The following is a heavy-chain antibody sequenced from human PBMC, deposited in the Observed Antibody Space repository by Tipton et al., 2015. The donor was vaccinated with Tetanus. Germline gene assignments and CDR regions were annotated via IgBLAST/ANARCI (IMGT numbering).Heavy chain of an antibody. CDR3: ARTFFISGSRIRGGSPFDI. CDR2: TYIRGTT. Sequence: TLSLTCTVSGGSIASQYWSWIRQPAGKGLEWIGRTYIRGTTTYNPSLKSRVTISVDTSNNVFSLKLNSVTASDTAVYYCARTFFISGSRIRGGSPFDIWGPGTRVTVSS. J-gene: IGHJ3*02. V-gene: IGHV4-4*07. D-gene: IGHD6-19*01. CDR1: GGSIASQY.